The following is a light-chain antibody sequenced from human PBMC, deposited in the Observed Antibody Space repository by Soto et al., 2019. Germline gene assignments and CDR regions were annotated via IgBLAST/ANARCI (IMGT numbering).Light chain of an antibody. CDR3: QQYGSSPWT. Sequence: EIVLTQSPGTLSLSPGGRATLSCRASQSVRSSYLAWYQQKPGQAPRLLIYGASTRATGIPDRFSGSGSGTDFTLTISSLEPEDFAVYYCQQYGSSPWTFGQGTKVDIK. J-gene: IGKJ1*01. CDR1: QSVRSSY. CDR2: GAS. V-gene: IGKV3-20*01.